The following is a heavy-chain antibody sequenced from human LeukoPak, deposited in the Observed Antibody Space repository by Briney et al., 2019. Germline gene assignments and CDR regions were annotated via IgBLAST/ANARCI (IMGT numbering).Heavy chain of an antibody. V-gene: IGHV3-21*01. CDR1: GFTFSSYA. Sequence: GGSLRLSCAASGFTFSSYAMSWVRQAPGKGLEWVSSISSSSSYIYYADSVKGRSTISRDNSQNTVSLQVNNLRTEDTAFYYCAKTSLSDASGHYYYMDVWGKGTTVTVSS. D-gene: IGHD3-3*01. J-gene: IGHJ6*03. CDR2: ISSSSSYI. CDR3: AKTSLSDASGHYYYMDV.